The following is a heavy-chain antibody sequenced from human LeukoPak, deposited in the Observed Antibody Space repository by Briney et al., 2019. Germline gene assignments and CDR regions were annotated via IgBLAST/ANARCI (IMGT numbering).Heavy chain of an antibody. Sequence: PGGSLRLSCAASGFTFSDHYMDWVRQAPGKGLEWVSSISGSGDDTYYADSVKGRFTISRDNSKTTLYLEMNSLRAGDTAVYYCAGYFDYWGQGTLVTVSS. J-gene: IGHJ4*02. CDR1: GFTFSDHY. CDR3: AGYFDY. V-gene: IGHV3-23*01. CDR2: ISGSGDDT.